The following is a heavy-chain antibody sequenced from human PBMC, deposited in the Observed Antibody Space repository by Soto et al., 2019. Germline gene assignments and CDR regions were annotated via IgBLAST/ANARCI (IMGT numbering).Heavy chain of an antibody. D-gene: IGHD3-3*01. CDR2: IYYSGST. CDR1: GGSISSYY. CDR3: ARVEGYDFWSVYPRHYYGMDV. J-gene: IGHJ6*02. Sequence: QVQLQESGPGLVKPSETLSLTCTVSGGSISSYYWSWIRQPPGKGLEWIGYIYYSGSTNYNPSLKIRVTISVARSKNQSSRNLRSVPAADTAVNYCARVEGYDFWSVYPRHYYGMDVWGQGTTVTVSS. V-gene: IGHV4-59*01.